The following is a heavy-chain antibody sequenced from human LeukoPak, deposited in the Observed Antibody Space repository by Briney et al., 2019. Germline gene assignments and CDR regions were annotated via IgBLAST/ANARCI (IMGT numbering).Heavy chain of an antibody. CDR1: GGSITNYY. D-gene: IGHD4-17*01. CDR2: IFSSGTT. CDR3: ARGRAVTTGDDY. V-gene: IGHV4-4*07. J-gene: IGHJ4*02. Sequence: SETLSLTCTVSGGSITNYYWSWTRQPAGKGLEWIGRIFSSGTTIYHPSLKSRVTMSVDTSKNHFSLKLTSVTAADTAVYYCARGRAVTTGDDYWGQGTLVTVSS.